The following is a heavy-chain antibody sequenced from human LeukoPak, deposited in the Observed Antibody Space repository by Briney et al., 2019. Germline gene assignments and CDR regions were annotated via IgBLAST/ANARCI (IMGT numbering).Heavy chain of an antibody. Sequence: GGSLRLSCAASGFTLKSYAMHWVRQAPGKGLEWMAFISYDGSNKYYADSLKGRLTISRDNSRNTLYLELSTVGSDDTGVYFCARVTAYTNSVWRRDNYDYGLDVWGQGTAVTVSS. V-gene: IGHV3-30*04. CDR1: GFTLKSYA. CDR2: ISYDGSNK. J-gene: IGHJ6*02. D-gene: IGHD6-19*01. CDR3: ARVTAYTNSVWRRDNYDYGLDV.